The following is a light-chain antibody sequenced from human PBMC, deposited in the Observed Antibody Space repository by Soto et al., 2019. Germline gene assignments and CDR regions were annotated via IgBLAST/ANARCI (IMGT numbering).Light chain of an antibody. V-gene: IGKV2-24*01. J-gene: IGKJ2*01. CDR3: MQATHFPYV. Sequence: IVMTQTPLLSPVTLGQPASISCRSTQSLVHRDGNTYLNWLHQRPGQPPRLLIHKTSNRFSGVPDRFSGSGAGTDFTLEISRVEIEDVGLYYCMQATHFPYVFGQGTRLEI. CDR2: KTS. CDR1: QSLVHRDGNTY.